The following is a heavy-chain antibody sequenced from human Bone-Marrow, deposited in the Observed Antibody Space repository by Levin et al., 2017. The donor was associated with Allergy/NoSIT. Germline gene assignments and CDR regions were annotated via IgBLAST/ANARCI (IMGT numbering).Heavy chain of an antibody. J-gene: IGHJ4*02. CDR2: IYYSGST. V-gene: IGHV4-59*01. CDR1: GGSISSYY. CDR3: ARAGWLQFFGFDY. D-gene: IGHD5-24*01. Sequence: SETLSLTCTVSGGSISSYYWSWIRQPPGKGLEWIGYIYYSGSTNYNPSLKSRVTISVDTSKNQFSLKLSSVTAADTAVYYCARAGWLQFFGFDYWGQGTLVTVSS.